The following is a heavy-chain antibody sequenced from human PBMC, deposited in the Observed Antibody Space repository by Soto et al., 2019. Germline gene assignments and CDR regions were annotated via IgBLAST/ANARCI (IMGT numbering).Heavy chain of an antibody. CDR2: ISAHNGNT. CDR1: GYGFTTYG. Sequence: QVHLVQSGAEVKKPGASVKVSCKGSGYGFTTYGITWVRQAPGQGLEWMAWISAHNGNTDYAQNLQGRVTVTRDTSTGTAYMELRSLRSDDTAVYYCARGRYGDYWGQGDLVTVSS. V-gene: IGHV1-18*01. J-gene: IGHJ4*02. D-gene: IGHD1-1*01. CDR3: ARGRYGDY.